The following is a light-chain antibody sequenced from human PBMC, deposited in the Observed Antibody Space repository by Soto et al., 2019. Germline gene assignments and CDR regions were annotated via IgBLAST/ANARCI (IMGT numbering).Light chain of an antibody. CDR1: RSVDIN. V-gene: IGKV3-15*01. Sequence: IVERRSPTTLCLCPGERDTLSCRASRSVDINLAWYQQRPGQAPRLLIYDASTRATGIPARFSGSGSGTEFTLTISSLQSEDFAVYYCQQYHTWPPKTFGQGTKVDIK. J-gene: IGKJ1*01. CDR2: DAS. CDR3: QQYHTWPPKT.